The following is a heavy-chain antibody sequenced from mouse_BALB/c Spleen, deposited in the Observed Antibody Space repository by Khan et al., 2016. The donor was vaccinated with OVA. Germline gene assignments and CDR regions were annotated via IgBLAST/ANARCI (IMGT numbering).Heavy chain of an antibody. V-gene: IGHV1-5*01. Sequence: VQLKESGTVLARPGASVKMSCKASGYSFTSYWIHWVKQRPGQGLEWIGAIYPGNSDTRNNQKFKGKAKLTAVTSASTAYMELSSLTNEDSAVNYCTGSFDSYYFDYWGQGTTLTVSS. CDR2: IYPGNSDT. J-gene: IGHJ2*01. CDR3: TGSFDSYYFDY. CDR1: GYSFTSYW. D-gene: IGHD2-4*01.